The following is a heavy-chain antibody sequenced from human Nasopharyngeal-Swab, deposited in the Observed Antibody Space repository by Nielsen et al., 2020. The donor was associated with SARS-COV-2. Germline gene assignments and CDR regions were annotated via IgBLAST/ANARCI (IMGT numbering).Heavy chain of an antibody. V-gene: IGHV1-46*01. J-gene: IGHJ4*02. Sequence: ASVKVSCKASGFTFTSYYFNWVRQDPGQGLEWMGMIDPFSGSTSYAQRFQGRITVTRDTSTSTVFMEVRSLTSEDTAVYYCTRDQGGGDPYDSWGQGTLVTVSS. CDR2: IDPFSGST. CDR3: TRDQGGGDPYDS. CDR1: GFTFTSYY. D-gene: IGHD2-21*02.